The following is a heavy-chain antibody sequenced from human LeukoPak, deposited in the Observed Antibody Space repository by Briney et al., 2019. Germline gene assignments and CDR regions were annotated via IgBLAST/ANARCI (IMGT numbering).Heavy chain of an antibody. D-gene: IGHD5-24*01. J-gene: IGHJ4*02. CDR1: GFTFTTYG. V-gene: IGHV3-74*01. CDR2: IMSDGRST. CDR3: ARDSQFIGPLY. Sequence: GGSLRLSCAASGFTFTTYGMHWVRQAPGKGLVWVSRIMSDGRSTYADSVKGRFTISRDTAKNTLYLQMDSLRAEDTAVYYCARDSQFIGPLYWGQGTLVTVSS.